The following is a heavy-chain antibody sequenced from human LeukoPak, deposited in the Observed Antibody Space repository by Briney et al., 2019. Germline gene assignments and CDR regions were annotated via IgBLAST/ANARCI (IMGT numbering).Heavy chain of an antibody. CDR3: ARGEWSSSLFDY. CDR2: IYSGGST. Sequence: GGSLRLSCAASGSTVSSNYMSWVRQAPGKGLEWVSVIYSGGSTYYADSVKGRFTISRDNSKNTPYLQMNSLRAEDTAVYYCARGEWSSSLFDYWGQGTLVTVSS. J-gene: IGHJ4*02. D-gene: IGHD6-6*01. CDR1: GSTVSSNY. V-gene: IGHV3-66*01.